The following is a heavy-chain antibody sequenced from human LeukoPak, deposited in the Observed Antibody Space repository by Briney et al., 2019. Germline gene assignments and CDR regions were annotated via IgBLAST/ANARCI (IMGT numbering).Heavy chain of an antibody. Sequence: PSGTLSLTCAVSGGSISSSNWWSWVRQPPGKGLEWIGEIYHSGSTNYNPSLKSRVTISVDKSKNQFSLKLSSVTAADTAVYYCAREGVYDYVWGSYRYKGAFDIWGQGTMVTVSS. CDR1: GGSISSSNW. V-gene: IGHV4-4*02. J-gene: IGHJ3*02. CDR2: IYHSGST. CDR3: AREGVYDYVWGSYRYKGAFDI. D-gene: IGHD3-16*02.